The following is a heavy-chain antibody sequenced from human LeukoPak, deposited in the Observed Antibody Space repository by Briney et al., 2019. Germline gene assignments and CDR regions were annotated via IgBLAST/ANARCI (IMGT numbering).Heavy chain of an antibody. J-gene: IGHJ6*02. CDR3: ARDPDFLTGYGMDV. D-gene: IGHD7-27*01. CDR2: IYTSGST. Sequence: SETLSLTCTVSGGSISSYYWSRIRQPAGKGLEWIGRIYTSGSTNYNPSLKSRVTMSVDTSKNQFSLKLSSVTAADTAVYYCARDPDFLTGYGMDVWGQGTTVTVSS. CDR1: GGSISSYY. V-gene: IGHV4-4*07.